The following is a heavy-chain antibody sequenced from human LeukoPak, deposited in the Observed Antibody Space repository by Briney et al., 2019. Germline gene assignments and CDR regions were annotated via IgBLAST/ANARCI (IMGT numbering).Heavy chain of an antibody. V-gene: IGHV3-49*03. Sequence: GGSLRLSCTASGFTFGDYAMSWFRQAPGKGLEWVGFIRSKAYGGTTEYAASVKGRFTISRDDSKSIAYLQMNSLKTEDTAVYYCTTPTDYYDSSGYSDYWGQGTLVTVSS. J-gene: IGHJ4*02. CDR1: GFTFGDYA. CDR3: TTPTDYYDSSGYSDY. D-gene: IGHD3-22*01. CDR2: IRSKAYGGTT.